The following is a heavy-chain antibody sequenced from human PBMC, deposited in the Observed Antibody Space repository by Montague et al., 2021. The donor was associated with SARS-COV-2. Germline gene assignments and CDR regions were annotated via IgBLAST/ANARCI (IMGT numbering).Heavy chain of an antibody. Sequence: SLRLSCAASGFTFSNAWMSWVRQAPGKGLEWVGRIKSKTDGGTTDYAAPVKGRFTISSDDSKNTLYLQMNSLKTEDTAVYYCTTDNYDQSWDAFDIWGQGTMVTVSS. CDR2: IKSKTDGGTT. CDR3: TTDNYDQSWDAFDI. CDR1: GFTFSNAW. D-gene: IGHD3-22*01. V-gene: IGHV3-15*01. J-gene: IGHJ3*02.